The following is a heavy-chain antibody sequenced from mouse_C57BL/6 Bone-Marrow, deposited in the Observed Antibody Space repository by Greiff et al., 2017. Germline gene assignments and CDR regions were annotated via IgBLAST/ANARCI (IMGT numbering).Heavy chain of an antibody. D-gene: IGHD2-1*01. Sequence: VQLQQSGAELVRPGALVKLSCTASGFNIKDDYMHWVKQRPEQGLEWIGWIDPENGDTEYASKFQGKATITADTSSNTAYLQLSSLTSEDTAVYYCTTDGNYDAMDYWGQGTSVTVSS. CDR3: TTDGNYDAMDY. J-gene: IGHJ4*01. V-gene: IGHV14-4*01. CDR1: GFNIKDDY. CDR2: IDPENGDT.